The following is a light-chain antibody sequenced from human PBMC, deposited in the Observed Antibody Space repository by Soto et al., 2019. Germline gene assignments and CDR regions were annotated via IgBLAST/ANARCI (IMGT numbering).Light chain of an antibody. J-gene: IGKJ5*01. CDR3: QQRSNLVT. CDR1: QSVSSY. Sequence: EIVLTQSPATLSLSPGERATLSCRASQSVSSYLAWYQHKPGQAPRLLIYDASNRATGIPARFSGSGSGTDFTLTISSLEPEDFAVYYCQQRSNLVTFGQGTLLEIK. CDR2: DAS. V-gene: IGKV3-11*01.